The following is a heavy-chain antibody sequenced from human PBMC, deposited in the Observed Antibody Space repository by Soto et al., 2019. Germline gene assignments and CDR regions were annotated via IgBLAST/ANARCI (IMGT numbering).Heavy chain of an antibody. Sequence: LRLSCAASGFTFSDYYISWIRQAPWKGLEWISYISGRNTFTQYADSVKGRFTISRDNAKNSLYLQLNSLTAEDTAVYYCARDGGVIIPGAIGGGYGLDVWGQGTTVTVSS. D-gene: IGHD2-2*02. CDR2: ISGRNTFT. J-gene: IGHJ6*02. CDR1: GFTFSDYY. CDR3: ARDGGVIIPGAIGGGYGLDV. V-gene: IGHV3-11*06.